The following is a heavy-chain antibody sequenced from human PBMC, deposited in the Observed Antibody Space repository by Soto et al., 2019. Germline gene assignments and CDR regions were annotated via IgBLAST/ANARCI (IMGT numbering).Heavy chain of an antibody. D-gene: IGHD4-17*01. V-gene: IGHV4-30-4*01. CDR3: ARDSASTVTTFYYYGMDV. CDR1: GGSISSGDCY. CDR2: IYYSGST. J-gene: IGHJ6*02. Sequence: SETLSLTCTVSGGSISSGDCYWSWIRQPPGKGLEWIGYIYYSGSTYHNPSLKSRVTISVDTSKNQFSLKLSSVTAADTAVYYCARDSASTVTTFYYYGMDVWGQGTTVTVSS.